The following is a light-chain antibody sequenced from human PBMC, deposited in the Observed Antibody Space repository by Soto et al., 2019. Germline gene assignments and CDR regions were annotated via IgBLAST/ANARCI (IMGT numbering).Light chain of an antibody. CDR2: GAS. V-gene: IGKV1-39*01. J-gene: IGKJ1*01. CDR3: QQSYSTPPWT. Sequence: DIQMTQSPSTLSGSVGDRVTITCRAGQSVSKFLHWYQQKPGKPPKLLIYGASNLQRGVPSRFSGSGSGTDFTLTIAGLQLEDFATYFCQQSYSTPPWTFGQGTKVDIK. CDR1: QSVSKF.